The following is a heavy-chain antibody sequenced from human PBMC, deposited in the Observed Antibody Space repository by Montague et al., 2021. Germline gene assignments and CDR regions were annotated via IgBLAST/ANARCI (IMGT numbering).Heavy chain of an antibody. V-gene: IGHV1-18*01. CDR1: GYTFTSYG. CDR2: ISAYNGNT. Sequence: SVRVSCKASGYTFTSYGISWVRQAPGQGLEWMGWISAYNGNTNYAQKFQGRVTMTTDTSTSTAYMELRSLGSDDTAVYYCARDYSYGDYGFGYWGQGTLVTVSS. J-gene: IGHJ4*02. D-gene: IGHD4-17*01. CDR3: ARDYSYGDYGFGY.